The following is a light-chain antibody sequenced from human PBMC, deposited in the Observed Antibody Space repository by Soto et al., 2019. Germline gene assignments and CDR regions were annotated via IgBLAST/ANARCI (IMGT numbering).Light chain of an antibody. Sequence: IPVTHAPSSLTASVGDRVSITCRASQLVCTYFNWYEQKTVNAPILLIYAAFSLQSGVTSRFSGSGSETEFTLSISSFQPEDFVPYFCKESDITRNS. J-gene: IGKJ2*03. V-gene: IGKV1-39*01. CDR3: KESDITRNS. CDR2: AAF. CDR1: QLVCTY.